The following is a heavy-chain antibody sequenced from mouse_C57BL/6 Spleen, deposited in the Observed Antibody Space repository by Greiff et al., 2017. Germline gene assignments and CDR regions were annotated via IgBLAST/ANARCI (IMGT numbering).Heavy chain of an antibody. D-gene: IGHD2-12*01. J-gene: IGHJ3*01. Sequence: VQLQPPGAELVRPGSSVKLSCKASGYTFTSYWMDWVKQRPGQGLEWIGNIYPSDSETPYNQKFKDKATLTVDKSSSTAYMQLSSLTSEDSAVYYCAREDSEFAYWGQGTLVTVSA. V-gene: IGHV1-61*01. CDR2: IYPSDSET. CDR3: AREDSEFAY. CDR1: GYTFTSYW.